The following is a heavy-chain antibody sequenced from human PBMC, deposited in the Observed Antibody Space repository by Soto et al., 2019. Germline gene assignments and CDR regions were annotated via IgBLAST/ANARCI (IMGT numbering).Heavy chain of an antibody. D-gene: IGHD3-22*01. V-gene: IGHV4-30-2*01. CDR3: SKRIEYYYSSSGYYYFACIDP. CDR1: GAXIRSGGYS. J-gene: IGHJ5*02. Sequence: PQTLSLTCSVSGAXIRSGGYSWSWFRQPTGKGLEWIGYIYHSGSTSYNPSPQSRVTISVDRAKNQFALKLSSVTAAGTAMDDFSKRIEYYYSSSGYYYFACIDPWGQGTLVTIS. CDR2: IYHSGST.